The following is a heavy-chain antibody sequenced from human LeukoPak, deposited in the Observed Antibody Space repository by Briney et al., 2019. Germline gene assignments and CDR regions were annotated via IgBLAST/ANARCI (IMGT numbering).Heavy chain of an antibody. Sequence: GGSPRLSCAASGFTPSSYSMNWVRQAPGKGLEWVSSITSSSNYIYYVDSVKGRFTISRDNAKNSLYLQMNSLTAEDTAVYYCARPTLPFTIHSPFDYWGQGTLVTVSS. J-gene: IGHJ4*02. V-gene: IGHV3-21*01. CDR3: ARPTLPFTIHSPFDY. D-gene: IGHD3-3*01. CDR1: GFTPSSYS. CDR2: ITSSSNYI.